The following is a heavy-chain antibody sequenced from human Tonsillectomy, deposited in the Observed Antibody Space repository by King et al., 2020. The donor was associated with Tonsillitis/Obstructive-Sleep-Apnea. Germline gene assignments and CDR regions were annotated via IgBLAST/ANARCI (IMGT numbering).Heavy chain of an antibody. CDR1: GFTFSSYA. V-gene: IGHV3-30*04. CDR2: ISYDGSNK. D-gene: IGHD3-22*01. Sequence: VQLVVSGGGVVQPGRSLRLSCAASGFTFSSYAIHWVRQAPGKGLEWVAVISYDGSNKYYADSVKGRFTISRDNSKNTLDLQMNSLRAEDTAVYYCAREGIYDSSGYADAFDIWGQGTIVTVSS. J-gene: IGHJ3*02. CDR3: AREGIYDSSGYADAFDI.